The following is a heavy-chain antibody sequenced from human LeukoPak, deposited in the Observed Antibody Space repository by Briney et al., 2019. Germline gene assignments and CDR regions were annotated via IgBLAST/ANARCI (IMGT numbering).Heavy chain of an antibody. Sequence: SETLSLTCAVYGGSFSGYYWSWIRRPPGKGLEWIGEINHSGSTNYNPSLKSRVTISVDTSKNQFSLKLSSVTAADTAVYYCARIGRITMVRGVIPQRYFDYWGQGTLVTVSS. CDR2: INHSGST. D-gene: IGHD3-10*01. V-gene: IGHV4-34*01. CDR1: GGSFSGYY. J-gene: IGHJ4*02. CDR3: ARIGRITMVRGVIPQRYFDY.